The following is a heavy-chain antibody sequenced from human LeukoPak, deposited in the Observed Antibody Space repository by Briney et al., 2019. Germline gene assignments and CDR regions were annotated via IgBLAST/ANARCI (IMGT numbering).Heavy chain of an antibody. J-gene: IGHJ4*02. D-gene: IGHD2-2*02. Sequence: ASVKVSCKASGYTFTIYYMHWVRQAPGQGLEWMGWINPNSGGTSYAQRFQGRATMTRDTSISTAYMELSGLTSDDTAVYYCARNPPYCTSTSCYNDYWGQGTLVTVSS. CDR1: GYTFTIYY. CDR2: INPNSGGT. CDR3: ARNPPYCTSTSCYNDY. V-gene: IGHV1-2*02.